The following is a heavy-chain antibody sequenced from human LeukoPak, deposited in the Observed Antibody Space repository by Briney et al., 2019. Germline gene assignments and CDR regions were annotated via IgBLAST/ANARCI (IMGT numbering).Heavy chain of an antibody. J-gene: IGHJ6*04. CDR3: ARGYSSGWTDYYYGMDV. Sequence: ASVEVSYKASGGTFNIYAISWVRQAPGQGREGMGGIIPIFGTANYAQKFQGRVTITADKSTSTAYMELSSPRSEDTAVYYCARGYSSGWTDYYYGMDVWGKGTTVTVSS. D-gene: IGHD6-19*01. CDR1: GGTFNIYA. CDR2: IIPIFGTA. V-gene: IGHV1-69*06.